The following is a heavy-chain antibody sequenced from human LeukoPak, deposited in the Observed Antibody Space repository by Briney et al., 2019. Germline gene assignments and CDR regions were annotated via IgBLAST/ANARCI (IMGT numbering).Heavy chain of an antibody. CDR1: GGSISSYY. J-gene: IGHJ4*02. Sequence: SETLSLTCTVSGGSISSYYWSWIRQPAGKGLEWIGRIYTSGSTNYNPSLKSRVTMSVDTSKNQFSLKLSSVTAADTAVYYCARASVAAPSYYFDYWGQGTLVTVSS. D-gene: IGHD2-21*01. V-gene: IGHV4-4*07. CDR2: IYTSGST. CDR3: ARASVAAPSYYFDY.